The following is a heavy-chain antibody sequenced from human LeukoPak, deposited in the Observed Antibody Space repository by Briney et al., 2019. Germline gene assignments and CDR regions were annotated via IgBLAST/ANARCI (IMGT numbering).Heavy chain of an antibody. CDR3: ARSSGYYFWFDP. Sequence: ASVKVSCKASGYTFTSYYMHWVRQAPGHGLEWMGIINPTGGTTSYAQKFQGRVTMTRDMPTSTVFMELSSLRSEDTAVYYCARSSGYYFWFDPWGQGTLVTVSS. J-gene: IGHJ5*02. CDR2: INPTGGTT. CDR1: GYTFTSYY. D-gene: IGHD3-22*01. V-gene: IGHV1-46*01.